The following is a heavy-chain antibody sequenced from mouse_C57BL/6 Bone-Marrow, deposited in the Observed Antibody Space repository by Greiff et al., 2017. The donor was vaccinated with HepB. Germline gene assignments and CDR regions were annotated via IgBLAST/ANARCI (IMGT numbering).Heavy chain of an antibody. J-gene: IGHJ2*01. CDR1: GYTFTSYL. CDR2: INPGSGCT. D-gene: IGHD4-1*01. Sequence: QVQLQQSGAELVRPGASVKMSCKASGYTFTSYLIDWVKQRPGQGLEWIGVINPGSGCTNYNEKFKGKATLTADKSSSTAYMQLSSLTSEDSAVYFCARWEDYFDYWGQGTTLTVSS. CDR3: ARWEDYFDY. V-gene: IGHV1-54*01.